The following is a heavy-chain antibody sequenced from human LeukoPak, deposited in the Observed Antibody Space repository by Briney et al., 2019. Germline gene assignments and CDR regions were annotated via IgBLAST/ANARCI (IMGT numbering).Heavy chain of an antibody. D-gene: IGHD6-6*01. CDR1: GFTFSSYW. V-gene: IGHV3-74*01. CDR2: INSDGSGT. Sequence: GGSLRLSCAASGFTFSSYWMHWVRHAPGKGLVWVSRINSDGSGTSYAGSVKGRFTISRDNAKNTLYLQMNSLRAEDTAVYYCARERSSYSSSSGVGYYYYGMDVWGQGTTVTVSS. CDR3: ARERSSYSSSSGVGYYYYGMDV. J-gene: IGHJ6*02.